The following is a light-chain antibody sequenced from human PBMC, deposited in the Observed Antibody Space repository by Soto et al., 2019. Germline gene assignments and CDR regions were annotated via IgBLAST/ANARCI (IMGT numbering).Light chain of an antibody. J-gene: IGKJ1*01. V-gene: IGKV1-27*01. Sequence: DIQMTQSPSSLSASVVDRVTITCRASQDISHYLAWYQQQPGKVPILLIYGASSLPPGVPSRFSGSGSGTDFTLTISRLQPEDVATYYCQKHNSVPWTFGQGTKVEIK. CDR1: QDISHY. CDR3: QKHNSVPWT. CDR2: GAS.